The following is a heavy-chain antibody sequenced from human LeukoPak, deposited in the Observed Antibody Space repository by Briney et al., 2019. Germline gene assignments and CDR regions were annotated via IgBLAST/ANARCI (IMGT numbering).Heavy chain of an antibody. J-gene: IGHJ4*02. Sequence: GGSLRLSCSASGFTFNSYAMHWVRQAPGKGLEYVSAISSNGGSTYYADSVKGRFTISRDNSKNTLYLQMGSLRAEDTAIYYCVKDDSYYYDSGVYPYWGQGTLVTVSS. CDR3: VKDDSYYYDSGVYPY. D-gene: IGHD3-10*01. CDR1: GFTFNSYA. V-gene: IGHV3-64D*09. CDR2: ISSNGGST.